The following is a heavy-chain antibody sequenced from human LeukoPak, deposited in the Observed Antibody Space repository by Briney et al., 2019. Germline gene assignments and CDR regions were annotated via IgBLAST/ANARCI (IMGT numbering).Heavy chain of an antibody. CDR3: AKEIRPNDC. CDR2: ISIGVDTT. J-gene: IGHJ4*02. D-gene: IGHD4-17*01. CDR1: GFTLSSHG. V-gene: IGHV3-23*01. Sequence: PGRSLRLSSAASGFTLSSHGMCSVRQAPGRGLEWVSSISIGVDTTYSDSVKGRFTISRDNSKNTLYLQLESLRAEDTAIYYCAKEIRPNDCWGQGTLVTVSS.